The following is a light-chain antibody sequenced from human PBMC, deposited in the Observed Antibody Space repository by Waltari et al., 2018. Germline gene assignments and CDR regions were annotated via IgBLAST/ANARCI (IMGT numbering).Light chain of an antibody. CDR3: QQYNSYSP. V-gene: IGKV1-5*03. Sequence: DIQMTQSPSTLSASVGDRVTITCRASQSISSWLAWYQQKPGKAPKLLIYKASSLESGVPSRFSASGSGTEFTLTISSLQPDDFATYYCQQYNSYSPFGQGTKVEIK. CDR1: QSISSW. J-gene: IGKJ1*01. CDR2: KAS.